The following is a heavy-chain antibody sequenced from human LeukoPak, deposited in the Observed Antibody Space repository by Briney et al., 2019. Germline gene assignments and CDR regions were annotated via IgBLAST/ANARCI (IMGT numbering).Heavy chain of an antibody. J-gene: IGHJ6*03. CDR3: ARDLIYYGGNSGPYYMDV. D-gene: IGHD4-23*01. Sequence: GGSLRLSCAASGFTFSSYAMHWVRQAPGKGLEWVAVISYDGSNKYYADSVKGRFTISRDNSKNTLYLQMNSLRAEDTAVYYCARDLIYYGGNSGPYYMDVWGKGTTVTVSS. CDR2: ISYDGSNK. V-gene: IGHV3-30*04. CDR1: GFTFSSYA.